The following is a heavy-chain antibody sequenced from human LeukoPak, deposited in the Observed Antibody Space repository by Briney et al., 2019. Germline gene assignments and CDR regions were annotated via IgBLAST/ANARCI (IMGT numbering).Heavy chain of an antibody. J-gene: IGHJ4*01. D-gene: IGHD6-13*01. CDR2: IYSTGST. CDR1: SGSIRSYY. CDR3: ARDKGGSSSLDC. V-gene: IGHV4-4*07. Sequence: SETVSLTCSVSSGSIRSYYWNWIRQPAGQGLEWIGRIYSTGSTNYNPSLKSRVTMSIDTSKKQFSLKVNSVTAADTAVYYCARDKGGSSSLDCWEQGTLVTVSS.